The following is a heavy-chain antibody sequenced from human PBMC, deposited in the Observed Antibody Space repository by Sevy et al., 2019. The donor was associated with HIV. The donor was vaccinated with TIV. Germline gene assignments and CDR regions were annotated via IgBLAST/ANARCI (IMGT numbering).Heavy chain of an antibody. CDR1: GFFFNTYN. J-gene: IGHJ4*02. CDR3: VRGARGWGITRYYFDY. D-gene: IGHD3-10*01. Sequence: GGSLRLSCATSGFFFNTYNMNWVRQAPGKGLEWVSSISRSSSYINYADSVKGRFTISRDNAENSLFLQMNSLRAEDTAVYYCVRGARGWGITRYYFDYWGQGTLVTVSS. V-gene: IGHV3-21*01. CDR2: ISRSSSYI.